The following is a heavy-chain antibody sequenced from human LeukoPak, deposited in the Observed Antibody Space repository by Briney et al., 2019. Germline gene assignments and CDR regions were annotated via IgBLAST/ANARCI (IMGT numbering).Heavy chain of an antibody. CDR3: GRDFRDSLDY. CDR1: GYTFTGYY. J-gene: IGHJ4*02. V-gene: IGHV1-2*02. CDR2: INPDSGGT. Sequence: GASVKVSCKVSGYTFTGYYMHWVRQAPGQGLEWMGWINPDSGGTNFAQKFQGRVTMTRDTSISTAYMELSRLRSDDTAVYYCGRDFRDSLDYWGQGTLVTVSS.